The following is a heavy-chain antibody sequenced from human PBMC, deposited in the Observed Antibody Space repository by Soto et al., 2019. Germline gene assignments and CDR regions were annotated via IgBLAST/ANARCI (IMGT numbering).Heavy chain of an antibody. D-gene: IGHD6-19*01. CDR1: GFTFSSYW. CDR3: ARVGRSSGSLGY. V-gene: IGHV3-7*01. CDR2: IKQDGSEK. J-gene: IGHJ4*02. Sequence: EVQLVESGGGLVQPGGSLRLSCAASGFTFSSYWMTWVRQAPGKGLEWVANIKQDGSEKYYVDSVKGRFTISRDNAKNSLYLQMKSLRAEATAVYSCARVGRSSGSLGYWGQGTVVTVSS.